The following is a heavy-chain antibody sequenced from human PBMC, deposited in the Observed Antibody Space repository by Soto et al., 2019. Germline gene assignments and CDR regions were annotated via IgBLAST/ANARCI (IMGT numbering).Heavy chain of an antibody. CDR2: ISSSGGST. CDR1: GFTFSSYA. D-gene: IGHD1-7*01. Sequence: EVQLLESGGGLVQPGGSLRLSCAASGFTFSSYAMSWVRQAPGKGLEWVSGISSSGGSTYSADSVTGRFTISRDNSKNTLFLQMNSLRPEDTAVYYCAKVGFGWNYAPFDDWGQGTLVTVSS. J-gene: IGHJ4*02. CDR3: AKVGFGWNYAPFDD. V-gene: IGHV3-23*01.